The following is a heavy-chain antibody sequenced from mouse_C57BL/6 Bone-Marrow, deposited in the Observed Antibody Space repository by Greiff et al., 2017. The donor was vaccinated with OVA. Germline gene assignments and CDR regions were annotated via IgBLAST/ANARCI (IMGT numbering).Heavy chain of an antibody. D-gene: IGHD4-1*01. CDR2: ISSGGSYT. V-gene: IGHV5-6*01. J-gene: IGHJ2*01. CDR3: ARGGVLGQGDYFDN. Sequence: EVKLMESGGDLVKPGGSLKLSCAASGFTFSSYGMSWVRQTPDKRLEWVATISSGGSYTYYPDSVTGRFTISSDKATNTLYLQMSSLKSEYTAMYYCARGGVLGQGDYFDNWGQGTTLTVSS. CDR1: GFTFSSYG.